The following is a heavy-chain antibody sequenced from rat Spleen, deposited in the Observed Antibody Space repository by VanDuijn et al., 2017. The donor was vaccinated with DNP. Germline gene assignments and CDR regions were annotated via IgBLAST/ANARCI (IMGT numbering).Heavy chain of an antibody. D-gene: IGHD4-3*01. CDR3: ASLYNSGYPFDY. J-gene: IGHJ2*01. CDR1: GFTFSTYW. CDR2: IGSPAYAP. V-gene: IGHV5-58*01. Sequence: EVQLVETGGGLVQPGRSLKLSCVASGFTFSTYWMFWIRQAPGKGLEWVAYIGSPAYAPYYADSVKGRFTISRDNAKSTLHLQMNSLRSEDMATYYWASLYNSGYPFDYWGQGVMVTVSS.